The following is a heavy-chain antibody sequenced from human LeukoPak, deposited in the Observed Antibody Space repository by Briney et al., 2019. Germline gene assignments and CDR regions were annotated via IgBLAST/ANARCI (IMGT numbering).Heavy chain of an antibody. CDR1: GGSIRSGVYY. CDR2: IYYSGST. Sequence: PSETLSLTCTVSGGSIRSGVYYWSSIRQPPGKGLELIAYIYYSGSTNYNPSLKSRVTISVDTSKNQFSLKLSSVTSADTAVYYCARHESRYYYYGMDVWGQGTTVTVSS. V-gene: IGHV4-30-4*01. CDR3: ARHESRYYYYGMDV. J-gene: IGHJ6*02.